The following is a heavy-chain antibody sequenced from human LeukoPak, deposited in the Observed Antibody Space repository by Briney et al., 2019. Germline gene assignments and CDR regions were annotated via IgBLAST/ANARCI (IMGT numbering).Heavy chain of an antibody. CDR3: ARVLAVAGTLSAFDI. V-gene: IGHV3-11*04. CDR2: ITSNGKSV. Sequence: GGSLRLSCAASGFTFSDYYMGWIRQAPGKGLEWVSYITSNGKSVYYAASVKGRFTISRDNAKNSLYLQVNSLTAEDTAVYYCARVLAVAGTLSAFDIWGQGTMVTVSS. J-gene: IGHJ3*02. D-gene: IGHD6-19*01. CDR1: GFTFSDYY.